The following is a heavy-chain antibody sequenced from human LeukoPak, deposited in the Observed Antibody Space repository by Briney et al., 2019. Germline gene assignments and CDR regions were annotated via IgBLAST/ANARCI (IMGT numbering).Heavy chain of an antibody. D-gene: IGHD3-22*01. Sequence: GGSLRLSCAASGFTFSNAWMSWVRQAPGKGLEWVGRIKSKTDGGTTDYAAPVKGRFTISRDDSKNTLYLQMNSLKTEDTAVYYCTTHTMIVVVITYYYYMDVWGKGTTVTVSS. CDR2: IKSKTDGGTT. CDR1: GFTFSNAW. J-gene: IGHJ6*03. CDR3: TTHTMIVVVITYYYYMDV. V-gene: IGHV3-15*01.